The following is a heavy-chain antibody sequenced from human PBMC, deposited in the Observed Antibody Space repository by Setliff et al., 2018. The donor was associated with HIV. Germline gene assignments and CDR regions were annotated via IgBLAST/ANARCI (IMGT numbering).Heavy chain of an antibody. V-gene: IGHV3-21*01. J-gene: IGHJ4*02. CDR2: ISSSSYYI. D-gene: IGHD6-13*01. CDR3: ARSRAAGFDY. Sequence: GGSLRLSCAASGFTFISYTMNWVRQAPGKGLEWVSSISSSSYYIYYADSVKGRFTISRDNAKNSLYLQMNSLRAEDTAVYYCARSRAAGFDYWGQGTLVTVSS. CDR1: GFTFISYT.